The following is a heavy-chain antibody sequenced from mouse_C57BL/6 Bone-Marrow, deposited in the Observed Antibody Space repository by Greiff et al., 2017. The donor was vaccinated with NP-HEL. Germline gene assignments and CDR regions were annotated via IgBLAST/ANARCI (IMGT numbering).Heavy chain of an antibody. CDR3: AKSYYDSLYWYFDV. V-gene: IGHV5-17*01. J-gene: IGHJ1*03. D-gene: IGHD2-4*01. CDR2: ISSGSSTI. Sequence: EVQGVESGGGLVKPGGSLKLSCAASGFTFSDYGMHWVRQAPEKGLEWVAYISSGSSTIYYADTVKGRFTIPSDNAKNTLFLQMTSLRSEDTAMYYCAKSYYDSLYWYFDVWGTGTTVTVSS. CDR1: GFTFSDYG.